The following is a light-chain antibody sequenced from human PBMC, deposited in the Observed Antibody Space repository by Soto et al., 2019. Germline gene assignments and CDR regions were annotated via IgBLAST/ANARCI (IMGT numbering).Light chain of an antibody. V-gene: IGLV4-69*01. CDR1: SGPSSYA. J-gene: IGLJ2*01. Sequence: QAVVTQSPSASASLGASFKLTCTPSSGPSSYAIAWHQQQPEKGPRYLMKLNSDGSHSKGDGIPDRFSGSSYGAERYLTISSLQSDDEADYYCQTWGTGIQVFGGGTKLTVL. CDR3: QTWGTGIQV. CDR2: LNSDGSH.